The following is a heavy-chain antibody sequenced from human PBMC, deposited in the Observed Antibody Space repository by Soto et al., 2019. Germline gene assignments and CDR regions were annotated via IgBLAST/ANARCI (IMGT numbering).Heavy chain of an antibody. CDR2: IWYDGSNK. CDR3: ARVEGSGDCTRATCFTYYGMDV. Sequence: QVQLVESGGGVVQPGTSLRLSCAASGFTFRSYGMHWVRQAPGKGLEWVAVIWYDGSNKYYADSVKGRFTISRDDYKNTLYLQMNTLRAEDTAVYHCARVEGSGDCTRATCFTYYGMDVWGQGTTVTVSS. CDR1: GFTFRSYG. V-gene: IGHV3-33*01. D-gene: IGHD2-2*02. J-gene: IGHJ6*02.